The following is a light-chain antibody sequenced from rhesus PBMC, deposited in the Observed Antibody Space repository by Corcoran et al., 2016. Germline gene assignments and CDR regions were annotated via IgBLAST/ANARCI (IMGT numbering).Light chain of an antibody. CDR2: EVS. CDR1: QSLLVSQDGNTY. V-gene: IGKV2-104*02. Sequence: DIVMTQTPLSLPVIPGEPASISCRPSQSLLVSQDGNTYLDWSLQNPGRSPPLLIYEVSNRASGVPVRLSGIGADTDFTMKISRGGTDDVHVYYYIQALEFPLAVGGRATVEIK. J-gene: IGKJ4*01. CDR3: IQALEFPLA.